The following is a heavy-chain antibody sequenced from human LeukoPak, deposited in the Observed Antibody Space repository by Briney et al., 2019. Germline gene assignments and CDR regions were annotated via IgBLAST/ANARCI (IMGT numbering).Heavy chain of an antibody. V-gene: IGHV1-8*01. CDR1: GYTFTSYD. Sequence: ASVKVSCEASGYTFTSYDTNWVRQATGQGLEWMGWMNPNSGNTGYAQKFQGRVTMTRNTSISTAYMELSSLRSEDTAVYYCARGLNSSGWYGVDYWGQGTLVTVSS. CDR3: ARGLNSSGWYGVDY. D-gene: IGHD6-19*01. CDR2: MNPNSGNT. J-gene: IGHJ4*02.